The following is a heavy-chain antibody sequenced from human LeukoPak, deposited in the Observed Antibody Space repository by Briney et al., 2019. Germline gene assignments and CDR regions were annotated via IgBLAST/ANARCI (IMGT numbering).Heavy chain of an antibody. CDR3: TRWRGYSSGWWGPFDD. V-gene: IGHV1-2*02. Sequence: ASVKVSCKASGYSFTGHYMHWVRQAPGQGLEWMGWIDPNSGGTNYAQNFQGRVTMTRDASISTGYMELSRLTSDDSAIYYCTRWRGYSSGWWGPFDDWGQGTLVTVSS. CDR1: GYSFTGHY. D-gene: IGHD6-19*01. J-gene: IGHJ4*02. CDR2: IDPNSGGT.